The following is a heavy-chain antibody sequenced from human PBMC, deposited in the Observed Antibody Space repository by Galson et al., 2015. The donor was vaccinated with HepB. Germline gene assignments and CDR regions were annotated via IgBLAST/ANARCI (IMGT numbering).Heavy chain of an antibody. CDR3: ARDVKGYCSSTSCYSFDY. CDR2: ISAYNGNT. V-gene: IGHV1-18*01. CDR1: GYTFTSYG. D-gene: IGHD2-2*01. Sequence: SVKVSCKASGYTFTSYGISWVRQAPGQGLEWMGWISAYNGNTNYAQKLQGRVTMTTDTSTSTAYMELRSLRSDDTAVYYCARDVKGYCSSTSCYSFDYWGQGTLVTVSS. J-gene: IGHJ4*02.